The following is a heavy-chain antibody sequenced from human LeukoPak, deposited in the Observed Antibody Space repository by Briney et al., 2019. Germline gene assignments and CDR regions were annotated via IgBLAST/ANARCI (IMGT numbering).Heavy chain of an antibody. D-gene: IGHD3-3*01. Sequence: SETLFLTCTVSGGSISSYYWSWIRQPPGKGLEWIGYIYTSGSTNYNPSLKSRVTISVDTSKNQFSLKLSFVTAADTAVYYCARQASDFWSGLMGFDPWGQGTLVTVSS. CDR1: GGSISSYY. CDR3: ARQASDFWSGLMGFDP. V-gene: IGHV4-4*09. CDR2: IYTSGST. J-gene: IGHJ5*02.